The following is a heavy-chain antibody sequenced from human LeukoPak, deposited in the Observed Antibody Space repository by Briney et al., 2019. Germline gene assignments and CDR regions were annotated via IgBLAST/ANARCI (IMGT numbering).Heavy chain of an antibody. CDR2: FDPEDGET. D-gene: IGHD6-6*01. J-gene: IGHJ6*02. V-gene: IGHV1-24*01. Sequence: GASVKVSCKVSGYTLTELSMHWVRQAPGKGLEWMGGFDPEDGETIYAQKFRGRVTMTEDTSTDTAYMELSSLRSEDTAVYYCATEESSSAGYYYYGMDVWGQGTTVTVSS. CDR1: GYTLTELS. CDR3: ATEESSSAGYYYYGMDV.